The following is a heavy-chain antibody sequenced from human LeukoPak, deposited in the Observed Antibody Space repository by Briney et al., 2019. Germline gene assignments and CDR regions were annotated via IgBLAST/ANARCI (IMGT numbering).Heavy chain of an antibody. D-gene: IGHD4-17*01. V-gene: IGHV4-59*11. CDR3: ARDLVTVTKGFDI. CDR1: DDSFSSHY. Sequence: PSETLSLTCAVSDDSFSSHYWTWIRQPPGKGLEWIGYISYIGSTNYNPSLKSRVTISIDTSRNQFSLRLSSVTAADTAVYYCARDLVTVTKGFDIWGQGTMVSVSS. J-gene: IGHJ3*02. CDR2: ISYIGST.